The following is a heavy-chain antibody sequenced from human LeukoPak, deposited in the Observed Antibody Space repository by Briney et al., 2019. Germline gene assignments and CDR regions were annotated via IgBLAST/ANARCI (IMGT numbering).Heavy chain of an antibody. CDR1: TFSFSGFW. D-gene: IGHD2/OR15-2a*01. Sequence: GGSLRLSCAASTFSFSGFWMHWVRQAPGKGLVWVSRVNSDGSWTSYADSVKGRFTISKDNAKNTVYLQMNSLRAEDTAVYYCVSFYETYWGRGTLVTVSS. CDR3: VSFYETY. V-gene: IGHV3-74*01. CDR2: VNSDGSWT. J-gene: IGHJ4*02.